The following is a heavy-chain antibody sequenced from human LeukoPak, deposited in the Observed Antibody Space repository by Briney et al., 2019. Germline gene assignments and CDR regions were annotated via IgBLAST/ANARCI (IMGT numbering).Heavy chain of an antibody. CDR3: ARGQWFRAF. CDR1: GYSISSGYY. CDR2: IHYSGSA. V-gene: IGHV4-38-2*02. J-gene: IGHJ4*02. D-gene: IGHD3-10*01. Sequence: PSETLSLTCTVSGYSISSGYYWGWIRQPPGKGLEWIGEIHYSGSATYNPSLKSRVTISVDTSKNQFSLKMNSVTAADTAVYYCARGQWFRAFWSRGTPVTVSS.